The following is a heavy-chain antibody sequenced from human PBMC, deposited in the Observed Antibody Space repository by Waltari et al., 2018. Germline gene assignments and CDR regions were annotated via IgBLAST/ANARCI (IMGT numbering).Heavy chain of an antibody. CDR2: IYYSGST. V-gene: IGHV4-39*07. CDR3: AAVYDFWSGYSPRYFQH. J-gene: IGHJ1*01. Sequence: QLQLQESGPGLVKPSETLSLTCTVSGGSISSSSYYWGWIRQPPGKGLEWIGSIYYSGSTYYNPSLKSRVTISVDTSKNQFSLKLSSVTAADTAVCYCAAVYDFWSGYSPRYFQHWGQGTLVTVSS. CDR1: GGSISSSSYY. D-gene: IGHD3-3*01.